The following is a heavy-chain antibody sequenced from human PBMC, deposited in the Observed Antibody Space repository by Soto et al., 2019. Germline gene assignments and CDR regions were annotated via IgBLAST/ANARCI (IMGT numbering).Heavy chain of an antibody. CDR1: GFTFNNAW. CDR2: IKTKGDGGTT. Sequence: GGSLRLSCAASGFTFNNAWMNWVRQAPGKGLEWVGRIKTKGDGGTTDYAAPVKGRFTISRDDSKSTLYLQMNSLKTEDTAVYYCTTAQGDFWGQGTLVTVSS. V-gene: IGHV3-15*07. CDR3: TTAQGDF. J-gene: IGHJ4*02.